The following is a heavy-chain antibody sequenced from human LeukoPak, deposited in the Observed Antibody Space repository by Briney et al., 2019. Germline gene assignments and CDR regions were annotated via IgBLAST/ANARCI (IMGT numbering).Heavy chain of an antibody. J-gene: IGHJ4*02. CDR2: ISGSGGST. D-gene: IGHD2-2*03. CDR1: GFTFSSYA. CDR3: ATNPILPLDI. Sequence: GGSLRLSCAASGFTFSSYAMSWVRQAPGKWREWVSAISGSGGSTYYADSVKGRFTISRDNSKNTLYLQMNSVRAEDTAVYYCATNPILPLDIWGQGTMVTVSS. V-gene: IGHV3-23*01.